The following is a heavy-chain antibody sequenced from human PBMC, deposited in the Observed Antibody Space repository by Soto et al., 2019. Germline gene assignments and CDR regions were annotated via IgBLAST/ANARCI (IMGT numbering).Heavy chain of an antibody. CDR1: GYSFTSYW. Sequence: GESLKISCKGSGYSFTSYWIGWVRQMPGKGLEWMGIIYPGDSDTRYSPSFQGRVTSSADKSISTAYLQRSSLKASDTAMYYCARLTVDIAVAGTSPYFDYWGQGTLVTVSS. D-gene: IGHD6-19*01. CDR2: IYPGDSDT. J-gene: IGHJ4*02. V-gene: IGHV5-51*01. CDR3: ARLTVDIAVAGTSPYFDY.